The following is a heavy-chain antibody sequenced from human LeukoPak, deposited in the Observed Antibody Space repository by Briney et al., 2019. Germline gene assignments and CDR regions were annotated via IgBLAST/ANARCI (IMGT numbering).Heavy chain of an antibody. Sequence: GGSLRLSCAASGFTFSSYAMIWVRQAPGKGLEWVSAISGSGGSTYYADSVKGRFTISRDNSKNTLYLQMNSLRAEDTAVYYCAKDHRDYSNYADYWGQGTLVTVSS. CDR1: GFTFSSYA. CDR2: ISGSGGST. CDR3: AKDHRDYSNYADY. J-gene: IGHJ4*02. V-gene: IGHV3-23*01. D-gene: IGHD4-11*01.